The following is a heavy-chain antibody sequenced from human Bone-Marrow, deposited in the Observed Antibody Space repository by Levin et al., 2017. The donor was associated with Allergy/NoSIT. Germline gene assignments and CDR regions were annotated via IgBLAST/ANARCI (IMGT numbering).Heavy chain of an antibody. CDR1: GFTFSTYS. J-gene: IGHJ5*02. CDR3: ARGLEYSGLP. V-gene: IGHV3-21*01. Sequence: GESLKISCAASGFTFSTYSMNWVRQAPGKGLDWVSSITSSGSRIYYADSVKGRFTISRDNAKNSLYLQMNSLRVADTAVYYCARGLEYSGLPWGQGTLVTVSS. CDR2: ITSSGSRI. D-gene: IGHD5-12*01.